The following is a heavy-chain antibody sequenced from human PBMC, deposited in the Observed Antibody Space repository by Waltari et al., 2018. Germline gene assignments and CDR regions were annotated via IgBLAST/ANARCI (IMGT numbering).Heavy chain of an antibody. Sequence: EVRLVQSGAEVKKPGESLKISCKGSGAKFSTYWIGWVRQIPGQGLEWMGIIYVGDSETRYSPSFRGQVTMSADKSITTAYLQWSSLKASDTAMYYCARREHDYDYVGGSYRRVIDTFDIWGQGTRVTVSS. J-gene: IGHJ3*02. CDR3: ARREHDYDYVGGSYRRVIDTFDI. CDR2: IYVGDSET. V-gene: IGHV5-51*03. D-gene: IGHD3-16*02. CDR1: GAKFSTYW.